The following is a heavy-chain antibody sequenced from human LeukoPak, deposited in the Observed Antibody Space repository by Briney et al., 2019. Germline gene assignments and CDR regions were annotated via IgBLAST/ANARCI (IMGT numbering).Heavy chain of an antibody. CDR1: GFTVDSNC. CDR2: IYSGGST. Sequence: GGSLRLSCAASGFTVDSNCMSWVRQAPGKGLEWVSVIYSGGSTYYADSVKGRFTISRDNSKNTLCLQMNTLRAEDTAVYYCARGPFDGGYLEYWGQGTLVTVSS. J-gene: IGHJ4*02. V-gene: IGHV3-53*01. D-gene: IGHD3-22*01. CDR3: ARGPFDGGYLEY.